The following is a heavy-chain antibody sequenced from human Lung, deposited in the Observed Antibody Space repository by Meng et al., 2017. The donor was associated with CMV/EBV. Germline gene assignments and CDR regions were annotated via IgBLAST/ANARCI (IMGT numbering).Heavy chain of an antibody. CDR3: TTDRPRSGGKTHDY. Sequence: EVQLVESGGGLVKPGGSLRVSXTGSGSGFIFSNLWINWVRQAPGKGLEWVGRIKSKFDGETTDYAAPVKGRFTISRDDSRNTLYLYMNSLKTEDTAVYYCTTDRPRSGGKTHDYWGQGTLVTVSS. J-gene: IGHJ4*02. V-gene: IGHV3-15*01. D-gene: IGHD4-23*01. CDR1: GFIFSNLW. CDR2: IKSKFDGETT.